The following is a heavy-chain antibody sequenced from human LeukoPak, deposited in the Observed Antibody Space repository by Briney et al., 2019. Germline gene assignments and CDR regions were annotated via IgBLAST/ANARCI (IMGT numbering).Heavy chain of an antibody. CDR3: ARTDETAPAEDFQH. CDR2: ISTTSDYI. Sequence: GGSLRLSCVGSGFSFSNSDMNWVRQAPGKGLEWVSSISTTSDYIYHADSVKGRFTISRDNSKNTLYLQMKSLRAEDTAVYYCARTDETAPAEDFQHWGQGTLVTASS. J-gene: IGHJ1*01. CDR1: GFSFSNSD. V-gene: IGHV3-21*04. D-gene: IGHD2-21*02.